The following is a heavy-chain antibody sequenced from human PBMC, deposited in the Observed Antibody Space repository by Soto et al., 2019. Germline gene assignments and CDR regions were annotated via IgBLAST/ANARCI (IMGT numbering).Heavy chain of an antibody. CDR1: GGTISSYY. Sequence: QVQLQESGPGLVKPSETLSLTCTVSGGTISSYYWSWIRQPPGKGLEWIGYIYYSGSTNYNPSLKRRVTISVDTSKTQFSLKLSSVTAADTAVYYCARVWGGAFDIWGQGTMVTVSS. V-gene: IGHV4-59*01. CDR3: ARVWGGAFDI. J-gene: IGHJ3*02. CDR2: IYYSGST. D-gene: IGHD3-10*01.